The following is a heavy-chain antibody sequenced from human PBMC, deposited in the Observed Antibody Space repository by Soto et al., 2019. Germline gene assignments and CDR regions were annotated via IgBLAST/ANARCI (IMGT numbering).Heavy chain of an antibody. D-gene: IGHD1-26*01. CDR1: GYSVSSDRYF. Sequence: SETVSLTCSVSGYSVSSDRYFWTWIRQPPGKGLEWIAYISYTGDTNYNPSLKSRVTISVDTSRNQFSLTLTSVTAADTAVYFCARIVVGATVDLWGQGSLVTVSS. V-gene: IGHV4-61*01. CDR3: ARIVVGATVDL. CDR2: ISYTGDT. J-gene: IGHJ5*02.